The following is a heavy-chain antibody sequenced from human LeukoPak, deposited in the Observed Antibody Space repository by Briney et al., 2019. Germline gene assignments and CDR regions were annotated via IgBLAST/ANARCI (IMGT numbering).Heavy chain of an antibody. D-gene: IGHD4-11*01. Sequence: SETLSLTCSVSGDSISTYYWSWVRQAPGKGLEWIGHVSYNGRTNYNPSLKSRAAISLGTSKSHFSLTLNSMTPADTAIYYCARGHGSWSYRYYFFVDVWGKGTMVTVSS. V-gene: IGHV4-59*01. CDR2: VSYNGRT. CDR3: ARGHGSWSYRYYFFVDV. J-gene: IGHJ6*03. CDR1: GDSISTYY.